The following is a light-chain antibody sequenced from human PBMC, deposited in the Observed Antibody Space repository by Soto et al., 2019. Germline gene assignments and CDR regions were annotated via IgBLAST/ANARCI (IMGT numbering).Light chain of an antibody. CDR1: ISDVGGHGY. CDR2: EVT. J-gene: IGLJ1*01. V-gene: IGLV2-14*01. CDR3: FSFTSHSSHYV. Sequence: QAALTQPASVSGSPGQSITIACTGTISDVGGHGYVSWYQQHPGKAPKLMIYEVTYRPSGVSDRFSGSKSGNTASLTISGLPADDEADYYCFSFTSHSSHYVFGTGTKLTVL.